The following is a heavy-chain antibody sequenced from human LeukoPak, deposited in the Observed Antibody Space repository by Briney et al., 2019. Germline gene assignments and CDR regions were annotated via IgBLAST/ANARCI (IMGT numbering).Heavy chain of an antibody. J-gene: IGHJ6*03. D-gene: IGHD2-2*01. CDR2: VSSSSDYI. CDR3: ATEDIVVVPAAPLPGRYYYYMDV. CDR1: GFTFTTYS. V-gene: IGHV3-21*01. Sequence: GGSLRLSCAASGFTFTTYSMNWVRQAPGKEPEWVSAVSSSSDYIYYADSVRGRFTISRDNAKNSLYLQMNSLRAEDTAVYYCATEDIVVVPAAPLPGRYYYYMDVWGKGTTVTVSS.